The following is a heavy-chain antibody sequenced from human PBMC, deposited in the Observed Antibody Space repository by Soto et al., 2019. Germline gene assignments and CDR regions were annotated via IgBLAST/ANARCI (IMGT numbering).Heavy chain of an antibody. V-gene: IGHV1-69*13. J-gene: IGHJ3*02. CDR1: GGTFSSYA. CDR2: IIPIFGTA. CDR3: AESPPYYYDSSGYAFDI. Sequence: SVKVSCKAPGGTFSSYAISWVRQAPGQGLEWMGGIIPIFGTANYAQKFQGRVTITADESTSTAYMELSSLRSEDTAVYYCAESPPYYYDSSGYAFDIWGQGTMVTVSS. D-gene: IGHD3-22*01.